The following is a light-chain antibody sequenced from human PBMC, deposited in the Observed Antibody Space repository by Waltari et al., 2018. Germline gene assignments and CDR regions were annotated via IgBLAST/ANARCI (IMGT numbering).Light chain of an antibody. J-gene: IGLJ3*02. Sequence: QSALTQPASVSGSPGQSITISCTGIGSAIDDSDLSSWYQHQPGKAPRVIIYDVTNRPSGISHRFSASKSANTASLTISGLQPEDEGDYYCTSQALDGVVLFGGGTQVTV. CDR1: GSAIDDSDL. CDR3: TSQALDGVVL. V-gene: IGLV2-14*03. CDR2: DVT.